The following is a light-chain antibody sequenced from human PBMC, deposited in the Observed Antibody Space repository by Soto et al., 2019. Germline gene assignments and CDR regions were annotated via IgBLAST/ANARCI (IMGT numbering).Light chain of an antibody. CDR1: QSVSSSL. Sequence: EIVLTQSPGTLSLSPGERATLSCRASQSVSSSLLAWYQQKPGQAPRLLIYGASSRATGIPDRFSGSGSGTDFTLTISRLEPEDFAVFYCQHYGSSVTFAQGTRLEMK. CDR2: GAS. J-gene: IGKJ5*01. CDR3: QHYGSSVT. V-gene: IGKV3-20*01.